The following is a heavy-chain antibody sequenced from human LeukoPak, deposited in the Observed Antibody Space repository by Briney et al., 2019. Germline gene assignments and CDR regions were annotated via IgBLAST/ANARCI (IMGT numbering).Heavy chain of an antibody. CDR3: ARGASGPHYFDQ. CDR1: GFTFSSYS. D-gene: IGHD6-19*01. Sequence: AGGSLRLSCAASGFTFSSYSMNWVRQAPGKGLEWVSSISSSSSYIYYADSVKGRFTISRDNAKNSLYLQMNSLRAEDTAVYYCARGASGPHYFDQWGQGTLVTVSS. CDR2: ISSSSSYI. J-gene: IGHJ4*02. V-gene: IGHV3-21*01.